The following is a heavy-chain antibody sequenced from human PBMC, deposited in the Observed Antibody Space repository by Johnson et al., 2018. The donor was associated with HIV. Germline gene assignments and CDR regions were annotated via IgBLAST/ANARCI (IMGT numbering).Heavy chain of an antibody. J-gene: IGHJ3*02. V-gene: IGHV3-33*01. Sequence: QVQLVESGGGLVKPGGSLRLSCAASGFNFSNYGMYWVRQAPGKGLEWVAVIWYDGSNKYYANSVKGRFIISRDNSKNTLYLQMNSLRAEDTAVYYCARTRHYYEAFDIWGQGTMVTVSS. CDR2: IWYDGSNK. CDR1: GFNFSNYG. CDR3: ARTRHYYEAFDI. D-gene: IGHD3-10*01.